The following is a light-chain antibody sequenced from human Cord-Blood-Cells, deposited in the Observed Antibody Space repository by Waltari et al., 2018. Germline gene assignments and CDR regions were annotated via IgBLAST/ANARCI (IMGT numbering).Light chain of an antibody. V-gene: IGLV1-40*01. CDR1: SSNIGAGYD. CDR2: GNS. CDR3: QSYDSSLSGYV. Sequence: QSVLTQPPSVSGAPGQKVTISCTGSSSNIGAGYDINWYQQLPGTSPKLLIYGNSNRPAGVPDRFSGSKSGTSASRAITRLQAGDEADYDCQSYDSSLSGYVFGTGTKVTVL. J-gene: IGLJ1*01.